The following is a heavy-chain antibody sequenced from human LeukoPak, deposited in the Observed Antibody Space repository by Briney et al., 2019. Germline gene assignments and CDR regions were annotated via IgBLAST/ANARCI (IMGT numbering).Heavy chain of an antibody. D-gene: IGHD5-18*01. V-gene: IGHV4-31*03. Sequence: SETLSLTCTVSGGSISSGGYYWSWIRQHLGKGLEWIGYIYYSGSTYYNPSLKSRVTISVDTSKNQFSLKLSSVTAADTAVYYCARDSVLPNSYGYRGAFDIWGQGTMVTVSS. CDR3: ARDSVLPNSYGYRGAFDI. CDR1: GGSISSGGYY. CDR2: IYYSGST. J-gene: IGHJ3*02.